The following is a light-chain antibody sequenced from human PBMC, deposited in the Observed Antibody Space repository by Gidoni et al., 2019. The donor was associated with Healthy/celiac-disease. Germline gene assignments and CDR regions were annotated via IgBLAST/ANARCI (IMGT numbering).Light chain of an antibody. V-gene: IGLV1-40*01. CDR2: GNS. J-gene: IGLJ2*01. CDR1: SSNIVAGYD. CDR3: QSYDSSLSVVV. Sequence: QSVLTQPPSVSEAPGQRVTISCTGSSSNIVAGYDVHWYQQLPGTAPKLLIYGNSNRPSGVPDRFSGSKSGTSASLAITGLQAEDEADYYCQSYDSSLSVVVFGGVTQLTVL.